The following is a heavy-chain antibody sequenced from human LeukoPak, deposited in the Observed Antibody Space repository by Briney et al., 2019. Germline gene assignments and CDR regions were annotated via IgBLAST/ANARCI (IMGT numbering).Heavy chain of an antibody. V-gene: IGHV3-33*01. D-gene: IGHD2-15*01. CDR1: GFTFSSYG. CDR3: ARDPEYCSGGSCYWDYYYYGMDV. J-gene: IGHJ6*02. Sequence: GGSLRLSCAASGFTFSSYGMHWVRQAPGKGLEWVAVIWYDGSNKYYADSVKGRFTISRDNSKNTLYLQMNSLRAEDTAVYYCARDPEYCSGGSCYWDYYYYGMDVWGQGTTVTVSS. CDR2: IWYDGSNK.